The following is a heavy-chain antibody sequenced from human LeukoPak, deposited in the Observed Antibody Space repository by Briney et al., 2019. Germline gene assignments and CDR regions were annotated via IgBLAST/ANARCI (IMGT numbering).Heavy chain of an antibody. Sequence: GGSLRLSCAASGFIFSDYYMSWIRQTPEKGLEWLSYISSSSGHKNYADSLKGRFTISRDNAKNSVYLQMNSLSAEDTAVYYCARQGLYDSSDFWTFQHWGQGTLVTVSS. CDR3: ARQGLYDSSDFWTFQH. V-gene: IGHV3-11*06. CDR1: GFIFSDYY. CDR2: ISSSSGHK. J-gene: IGHJ1*01. D-gene: IGHD3/OR15-3a*01.